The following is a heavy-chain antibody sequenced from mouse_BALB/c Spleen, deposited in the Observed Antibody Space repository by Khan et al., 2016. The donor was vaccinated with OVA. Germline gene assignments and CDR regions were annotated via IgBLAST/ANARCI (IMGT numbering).Heavy chain of an antibody. Sequence: VQLQQSGPELVKPGASVKMSCKASGYTFTNYVMHWVNQRPGQGLEWIGYINPYNDGTKYNEKFKGKATLTSDKSSSTAYMEISRLTSEDSAVYYCARYASGPYYALDYWGQGTSVTVSS. D-gene: IGHD6-2*01. V-gene: IGHV1S136*01. CDR3: ARYASGPYYALDY. CDR1: GYTFTNYV. CDR2: INPYNDGT. J-gene: IGHJ4*01.